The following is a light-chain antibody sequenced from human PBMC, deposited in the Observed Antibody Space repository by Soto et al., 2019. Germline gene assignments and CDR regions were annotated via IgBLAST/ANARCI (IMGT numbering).Light chain of an antibody. V-gene: IGKV1-39*01. Sequence: DIQMTQSPSSLSASVGDRVTITCRASQSISSYLKWYQQKPGKAPMLLIYAASSLQSGVPSRFSGSGSGTDFTLIISRLQPEVVVNYCRQQSYSTPLITFGQGTRLEIK. CDR2: AAS. CDR3: QQSYSTPLIT. J-gene: IGKJ5*01. CDR1: QSISSY.